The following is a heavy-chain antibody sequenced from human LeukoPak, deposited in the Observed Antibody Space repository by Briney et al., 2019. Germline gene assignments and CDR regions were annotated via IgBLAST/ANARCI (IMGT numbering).Heavy chain of an antibody. CDR3: ASLTNHYYYYMDV. D-gene: IGHD1/OR15-1a*01. V-gene: IGHV4-59*01. J-gene: IGHJ6*03. Sequence: SETLSLTCAVSGGSISSYYWSWIRQPPGKGLEWIGYIYYSGSTNYNPSLKSRVTISVDTSKSQFSLKLSSVTAADTAVYYCASLTNHYYYYMDVWGKGTTVTVSS. CDR2: IYYSGST. CDR1: GGSISSYY.